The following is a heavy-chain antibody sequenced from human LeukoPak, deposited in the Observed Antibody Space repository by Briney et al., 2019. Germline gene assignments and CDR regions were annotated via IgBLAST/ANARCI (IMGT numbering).Heavy chain of an antibody. CDR3: ARGMHCSGGSCYPYYYYYYYMDV. CDR2: MNPNSGNT. V-gene: IGHV1-8*03. J-gene: IGHJ6*03. D-gene: IGHD2-15*01. Sequence: ASVKVSCKASGYTFTSYDINWVRQATGQGLEWMGWMNPNSGNTGYAQKFQGRVTITRNTPISTAYMELSSLRSEDTAVYYCARGMHCSGGSCYPYYYYYYYMDVWGKGTTVTVSS. CDR1: GYTFTSYD.